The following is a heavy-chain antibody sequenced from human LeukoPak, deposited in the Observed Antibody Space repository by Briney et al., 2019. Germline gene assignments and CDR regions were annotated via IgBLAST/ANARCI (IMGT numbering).Heavy chain of an antibody. D-gene: IGHD3-22*01. V-gene: IGHV4-4*02. CDR3: ARGREGNSSGYYFFDY. CDR2: IYHSGNT. Sequence: SETLSLTCAVSGGSISSHNWWSWVRQPPGKGLEWIGEIYHSGNTNYNSSLKSRVIISVDKSKNQFSLNLSSVTAADTAVYYRARGREGNSSGYYFFDYWGQGTLVTVSS. CDR1: GGSISSHNW. J-gene: IGHJ4*02.